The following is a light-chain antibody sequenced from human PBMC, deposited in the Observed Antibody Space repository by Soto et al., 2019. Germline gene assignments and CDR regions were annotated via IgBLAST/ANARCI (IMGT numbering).Light chain of an antibody. V-gene: IGLV2-14*01. Sequence: QSALTQPASVSGSPGQSITISCTGTSSDVGGYNYVSWYQQHPGKVPKLMIYDVSNRPSGVSNRFSGSKSGNTASLTISGLQAEDEDDYYCSSYTSSSVIFGGGTKLTVL. J-gene: IGLJ2*01. CDR3: SSYTSSSVI. CDR1: SSDVGGYNY. CDR2: DVS.